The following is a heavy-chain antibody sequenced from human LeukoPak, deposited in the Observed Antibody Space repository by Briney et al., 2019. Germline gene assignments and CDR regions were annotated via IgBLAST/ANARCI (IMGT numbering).Heavy chain of an antibody. CDR2: IYHGGST. J-gene: IGHJ5*02. V-gene: IGHV4-59*01. CDR3: ARGTTHASGKPDP. D-gene: IGHD1/OR15-1a*01. Sequence: SETLSLTCTVSGGSISSYYWGWIRQPPGKGLEWIGYIYHGGSTNYSPSLKSRVTISEDTSKNQFSLKLTSVTAADTAVYYCARGTTHASGKPDPWGQGTLVNVSS. CDR1: GGSISSYY.